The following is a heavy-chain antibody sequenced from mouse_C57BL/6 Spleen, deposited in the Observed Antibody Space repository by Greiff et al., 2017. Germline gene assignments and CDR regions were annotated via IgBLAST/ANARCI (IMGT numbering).Heavy chain of an antibody. CDR3: ARATAQATGGWFAY. D-gene: IGHD3-2*02. CDR2: INPSTGGT. V-gene: IGHV1-42*01. Sequence: VQLQQSGPELVKPGASVKISCKASGYSFTGYYMNWVKQSPEKSLEWIGEINPSTGGTTYNQKFKAKATLTVDKSSSTAYMQLKSLTSEDSAVYYCARATAQATGGWFAYWGQGTLVTVSA. CDR1: GYSFTGYY. J-gene: IGHJ3*01.